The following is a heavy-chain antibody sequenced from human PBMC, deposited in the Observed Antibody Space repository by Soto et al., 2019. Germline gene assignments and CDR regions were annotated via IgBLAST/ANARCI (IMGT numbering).Heavy chain of an antibody. J-gene: IGHJ4*02. D-gene: IGHD6-13*01. CDR3: ARFAKEENPKVGSWYYFDY. V-gene: IGHV4-31*03. Sequence: QVQLQESGPGLVKPSQTLSLTCTVSGGSISSGGYFWSWVRQHPGKGLEWIGNIYYSGGTYYNPSLKSRVTISVDTSKNQFSLNLSSVTAADTAVYYCARFAKEENPKVGSWYYFDYWGQGTRVTVSS. CDR2: IYYSGGT. CDR1: GGSISSGGYF.